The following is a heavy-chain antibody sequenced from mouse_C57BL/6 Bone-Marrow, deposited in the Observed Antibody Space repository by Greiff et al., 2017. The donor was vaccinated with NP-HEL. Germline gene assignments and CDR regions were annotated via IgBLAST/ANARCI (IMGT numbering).Heavy chain of an antibody. Sequence: QVQLKQSGAELVKPGASVKISCKASGYAFSSYWMNWVKQRPGKGLEWIGQIYPGDGDTNYNGKFKGKATLTADKSSSTAYMQLSSLTSEDSAVYFCARRSRYGSSFYFDYWGQGTTLTVSS. CDR2: IYPGDGDT. CDR1: GYAFSSYW. V-gene: IGHV1-80*01. CDR3: ARRSRYGSSFYFDY. J-gene: IGHJ2*01. D-gene: IGHD1-1*01.